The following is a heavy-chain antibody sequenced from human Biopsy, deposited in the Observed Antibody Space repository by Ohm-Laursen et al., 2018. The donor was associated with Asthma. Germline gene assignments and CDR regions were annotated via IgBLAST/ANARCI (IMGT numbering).Heavy chain of an antibody. D-gene: IGHD2-8*02. Sequence: SQTLSLTCPVSGGSISSGGYYWSRIRQHPGKGLEWIGYIYYSGSTYYNPSLKSRVTISVDTSKNQFSLKLSSVTAADTAVYYCARGPLVDREDWGQGTLVTVSS. CDR3: ARGPLVDRED. CDR1: GGSISSGGYY. J-gene: IGHJ4*02. CDR2: IYYSGST. V-gene: IGHV4-31*03.